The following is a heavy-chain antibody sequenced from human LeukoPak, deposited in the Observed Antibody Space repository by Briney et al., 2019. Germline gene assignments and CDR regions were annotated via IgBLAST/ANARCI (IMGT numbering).Heavy chain of an antibody. J-gene: IGHJ6*02. V-gene: IGHV1-8*01. CDR1: GYTFTSYD. D-gene: IGHD6-19*01. Sequence: ASVKVSCKASGYTFTSYDINWVRQATGQGLEWMGWMNPNSGNTGYAQKFQGRVTMTRNTSISTAYMELSSLRSEDTAVYYCARGGMSSSGWYWGGGLLPRYYYYGMDVWGQGTTVTVSS. CDR3: ARGGMSSSGWYWGGGLLPRYYYYGMDV. CDR2: MNPNSGNT.